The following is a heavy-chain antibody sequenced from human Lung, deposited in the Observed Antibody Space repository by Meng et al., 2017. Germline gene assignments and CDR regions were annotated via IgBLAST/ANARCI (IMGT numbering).Heavy chain of an antibody. CDR3: ARFDISSSGRGDY. V-gene: IGHV4-4*02. D-gene: IGHD1-26*01. CDR2: IFHSGST. J-gene: IGHJ4*02. CDR1: GGSITSSTW. Sequence: QLPTSCPVTVRPWGTLPLTCAVSGGSITSSTWWSWVRQTPGKGLEWFGEIFHSGSTNYNPPLESRVTISVDKSKNQFSLKVYSVTAADTATYYCARFDISSSGRGDYWGQGILVTVSS.